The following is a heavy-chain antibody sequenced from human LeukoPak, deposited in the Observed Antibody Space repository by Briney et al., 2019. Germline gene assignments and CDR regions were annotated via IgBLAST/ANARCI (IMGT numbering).Heavy chain of an antibody. CDR1: GGTFSSYA. D-gene: IGHD2-2*01. V-gene: IGHV1-69*04. Sequence: SVKVSCKASGGTFSSYAISWVRQAPGQGLEWMGRIIPIFGIANYAQKLQGRVTMTTDTSTSTAYMELRSLRSDDTAVYYCARDIVVVPAAMQYYYSMDVWGQGTTVTVSS. J-gene: IGHJ6*02. CDR2: IIPIFGIA. CDR3: ARDIVVVPAAMQYYYSMDV.